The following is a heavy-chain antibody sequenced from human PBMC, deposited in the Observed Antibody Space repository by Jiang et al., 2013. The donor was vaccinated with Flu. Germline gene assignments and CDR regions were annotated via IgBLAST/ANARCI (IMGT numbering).Heavy chain of an antibody. CDR3: ARDGEYGSISSGYMDV. CDR2: INPNSGGT. J-gene: IGHJ6*03. CDR1: GYTFTGYY. Sequence: KVSCKASGYTFTGYYMHWVRQAPGQGLEWMGWINPNSGGTNYAQKFQGWVTMTRDTSISTAYMELSRLRSDDTAVYYCARDGEYGSISSGYMDVWGKGTTVTVSS. D-gene: IGHD3-10*01. V-gene: IGHV1-2*04.